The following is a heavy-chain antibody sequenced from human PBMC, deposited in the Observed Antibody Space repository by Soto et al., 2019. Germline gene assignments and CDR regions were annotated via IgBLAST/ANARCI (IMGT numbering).Heavy chain of an antibody. V-gene: IGHV1-69*06. CDR1: GGTFSSYA. D-gene: IGHD3-3*01. CDR2: IIPIFGTA. CDR3: SYTYYDFWSGYFDY. J-gene: IGHJ4*02. Sequence: ASVKVSCKASGGTFSSYAISWVRQAPGQGLEWMGGIIPIFGTANYAQKFQGRVTITADKSTSTAYMELSSLRSEDTAVYYCSYTYYDFWSGYFDYWGQGTLVTVSA.